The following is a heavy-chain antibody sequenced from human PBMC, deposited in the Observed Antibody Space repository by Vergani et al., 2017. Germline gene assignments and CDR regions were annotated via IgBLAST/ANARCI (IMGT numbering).Heavy chain of an antibody. CDR1: GFTFSSYG. D-gene: IGHD3-9*01. Sequence: QVQLVESGGGVVQPGRSLRLSCAASGFTFSSYGMHWVRQAPGKGLEWVAVIWYDGSNKYYADSVKGRFTISRDNSKNTLYLQMNSLRAEDTAVYYCARELRYFDWLFRGLDYRGQGTLVTVSS. V-gene: IGHV3-33*01. CDR3: ARELRYFDWLFRGLDY. CDR2: IWYDGSNK. J-gene: IGHJ4*02.